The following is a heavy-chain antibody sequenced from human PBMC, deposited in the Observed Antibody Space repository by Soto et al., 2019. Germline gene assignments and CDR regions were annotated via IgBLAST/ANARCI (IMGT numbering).Heavy chain of an antibody. CDR2: ISSSNRTI. J-gene: IGHJ6*02. CDR1: GFTFRSYS. Sequence: GGSLRLSCAASGFTFRSYSMNWVRQAPGKGLEWVSYISSSNRTINYADSVRGRFIISRDNAKNSLYLQMHSLRDEDTAVYYCAREGWPLLQTGMDVWGQGTTVTVSS. D-gene: IGHD2-15*01. CDR3: AREGWPLLQTGMDV. V-gene: IGHV3-48*02.